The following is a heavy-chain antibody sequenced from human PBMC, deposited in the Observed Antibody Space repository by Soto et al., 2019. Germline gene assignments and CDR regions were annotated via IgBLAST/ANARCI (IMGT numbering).Heavy chain of an antibody. V-gene: IGHV3-53*01. CDR2: IYSGGST. D-gene: IGHD3-3*01. CDR3: ARASYYDFWSGENWFDP. J-gene: IGHJ5*02. CDR1: GFTVSSNY. Sequence: GGSLRLSCAASGFTVSSNYMSWVRQAPGKGLEWVSVIYSGGSTYYADSVKGRFTISRDNSKNTLYLQMNSLRAEDTAVYYCARASYYDFWSGENWFDPWGQGTLVTVSS.